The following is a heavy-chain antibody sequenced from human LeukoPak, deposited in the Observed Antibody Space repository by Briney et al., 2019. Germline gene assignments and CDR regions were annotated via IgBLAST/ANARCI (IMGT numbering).Heavy chain of an antibody. CDR1: GFTFSSYG. CDR3: AKVFRVLGWFDP. CDR2: ISGSGGST. D-gene: IGHD3-10*01. Sequence: GGSLRLSCAASGFTFSSYGMSWVRQAPGKGLEWVSAISGSGGSTYYADSVKGRFTISRDNSKNTLYLQMNSLRAEDTAVYYCAKVFRVLGWFDPWGQGTLVTVSS. J-gene: IGHJ5*02. V-gene: IGHV3-23*01.